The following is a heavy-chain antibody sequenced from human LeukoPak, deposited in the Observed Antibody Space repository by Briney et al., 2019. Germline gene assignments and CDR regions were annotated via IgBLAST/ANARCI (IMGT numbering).Heavy chain of an antibody. CDR2: ISAYNGNT. D-gene: IGHD2-2*02. Sequence: GASVKVSCKASGYTFTSYGISWVRQAPGQGLEWMGWISAYNGNTNYAQKLQGRVTMTTDTSTSTAYMELRSLRSDDTAVYYCARDRGGKLDIVVVPAAIVAFDIWGQGTMVTVSS. V-gene: IGHV1-18*01. CDR1: GYTFTSYG. CDR3: ARDRGGKLDIVVVPAAIVAFDI. J-gene: IGHJ3*02.